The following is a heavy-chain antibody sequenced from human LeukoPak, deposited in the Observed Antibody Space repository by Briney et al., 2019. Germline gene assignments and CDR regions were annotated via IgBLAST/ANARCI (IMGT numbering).Heavy chain of an antibody. CDR3: ARGVVAAAGTDYYYGMDV. CDR2: MNPSSGNT. CDR1: GYTFTSYD. V-gene: IGHV1-8*01. Sequence: GASVKVSCKASGYTFTSYDINWVRQATGQGLEWMGWMNPSSGNTGYAQKFQGRVTMTRNTSISTAYMELSSLRSEDTAVYYCARGVVAAAGTDYYYGMDVWGQGTTVTVSS. D-gene: IGHD6-13*01. J-gene: IGHJ6*02.